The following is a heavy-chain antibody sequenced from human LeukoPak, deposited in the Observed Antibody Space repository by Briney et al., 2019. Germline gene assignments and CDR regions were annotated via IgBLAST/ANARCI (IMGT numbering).Heavy chain of an antibody. Sequence: GGSLRLSCAASGFTFSSYSMNWVRQAPGKGLEGVSSISSSSTYADSVKGRYTISRDSAKNSLYLQMNSLRAEDTAVYYCARWRAGIAVAVDYWGQGTLVTVSS. V-gene: IGHV3-21*01. CDR3: ARWRAGIAVAVDY. CDR1: GFTFSSYS. J-gene: IGHJ4*02. CDR2: ISSSST. D-gene: IGHD6-19*01.